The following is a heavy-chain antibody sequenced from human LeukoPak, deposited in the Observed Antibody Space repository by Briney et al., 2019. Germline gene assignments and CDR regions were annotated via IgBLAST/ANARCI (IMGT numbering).Heavy chain of an antibody. D-gene: IGHD3-10*01. Sequence: PSETLSLTCTVSNDSINSHYWNWIRQSPGKGLEWIGYISYSGSTNYNPPLRSRVTITLDRSKNQFSLDLTSVTAADTAVYFCARTKFGGPFFAYWGQGALVTVSS. CDR2: ISYSGST. J-gene: IGHJ4*02. CDR3: ARTKFGGPFFAY. CDR1: NDSINSHY. V-gene: IGHV4-59*11.